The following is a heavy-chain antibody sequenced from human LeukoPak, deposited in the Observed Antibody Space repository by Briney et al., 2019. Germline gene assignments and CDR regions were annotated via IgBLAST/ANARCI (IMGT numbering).Heavy chain of an antibody. CDR1: GGSFSGYY. J-gene: IGHJ5*02. D-gene: IGHD3-9*01. Sequence: SETLSLTCAVYGGSFSGYYWSWIRQPPGKGLEWIGEINHSGSTNYSPSLKSRVTISVDTSKNQFSLKLSSVTAADTAVYYCARDMTDWWFDPWGQGTLVTVSS. V-gene: IGHV4-34*01. CDR3: ARDMTDWWFDP. CDR2: INHSGST.